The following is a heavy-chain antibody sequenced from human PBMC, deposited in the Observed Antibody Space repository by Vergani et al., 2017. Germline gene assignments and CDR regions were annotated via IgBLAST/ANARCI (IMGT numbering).Heavy chain of an antibody. V-gene: IGHV4-34*01. CDR2: INHSGST. CDR3: ARGVPVRGDYGDGNYYYYYGMDV. D-gene: IGHD4-17*01. CDR1: GFTFSSYS. Sequence: VQLVESGGGLVKPGGSLRLSCAASGFTFSSYSMNWVRQAPGKGLEWIGEINHSGSTNYNPSLKSRVTISVDTSKNQFSLKLSSVTAADTAVYYCARGVPVRGDYGDGNYYYYYGMDVWGQGTTVTVSS. J-gene: IGHJ6*02.